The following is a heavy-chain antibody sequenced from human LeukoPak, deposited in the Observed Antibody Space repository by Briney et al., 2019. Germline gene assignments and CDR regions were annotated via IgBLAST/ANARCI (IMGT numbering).Heavy chain of an antibody. J-gene: IGHJ4*02. CDR1: GGSMNTYY. D-gene: IGHD3-9*01. V-gene: IGHV4-59*01. CDR3: ARGPSRFDSAGY. CDR2: ISYSSTT. Sequence: SETLSLTCTVSGGSMNTYYWSWIRQPPGKGLEWIGYISYSSTTAYNPSLKSRVTISVDTSKNEFSLKLKSVTTADTAVYYRARGPSRFDSAGYWGQGTLVTVSS.